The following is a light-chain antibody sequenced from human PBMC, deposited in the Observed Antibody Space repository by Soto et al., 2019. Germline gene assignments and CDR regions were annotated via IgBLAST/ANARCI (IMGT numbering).Light chain of an antibody. CDR3: MQGTHWPLT. CDR2: EVS. Sequence: VVMTQSPLSLPVTLGQPASISCGSSQSPLYTNGKTYLSWFQQRPGQSPRRLIYEVSIRDSGVPDRFSGSGSGTDFTLKISRVEAEDVGIYYCMQGTHWPLTFGQGTKVDIK. J-gene: IGKJ1*01. V-gene: IGKV2-30*01. CDR1: QSPLYTNGKTY.